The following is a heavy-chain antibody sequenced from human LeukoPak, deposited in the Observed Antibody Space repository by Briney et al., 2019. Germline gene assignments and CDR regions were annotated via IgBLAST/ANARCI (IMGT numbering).Heavy chain of an antibody. V-gene: IGHV3-73*01. D-gene: IGHD6-13*01. CDR3: TRQGVSFPNWFDP. CDR2: IRSKANSYAT. CDR1: GFTFSSYS. J-gene: IGHJ5*02. Sequence: PGGSLRLSCAASGFTFSSYSMNWVRQASGKGLEWVGRIRSKANSYATAYAASVKGRFTISRDDSKNTAYLQMNSLKTEDTAVYYCTRQGVSFPNWFDPWGQGTLVTVSS.